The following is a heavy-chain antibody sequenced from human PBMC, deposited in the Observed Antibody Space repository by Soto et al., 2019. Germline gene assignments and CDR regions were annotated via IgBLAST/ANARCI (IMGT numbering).Heavy chain of an antibody. J-gene: IGHJ4*02. CDR2: INPKSGGT. CDR3: ARGGTFAYDTSGYSVY. D-gene: IGHD3-22*01. V-gene: IGHV1-2*02. CDR1: GYTFSAYY. Sequence: ASVKVYCKTSGYTFSAYYMHWVRQAPGQGLEWMGWINPKSGGTLYAQKFQGRVTMTRATSISTAYMELSRLRSDDTAVYYCARGGTFAYDTSGYSVYWGQGTLVTVS.